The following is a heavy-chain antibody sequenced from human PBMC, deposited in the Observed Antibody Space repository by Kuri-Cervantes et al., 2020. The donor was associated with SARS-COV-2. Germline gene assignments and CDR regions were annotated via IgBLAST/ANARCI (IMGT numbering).Heavy chain of an antibody. CDR1: GDSISSLSYY. D-gene: IGHD2-15*01. CDR2: MYYTGGT. Sequence: GSLRLSCSVSGDSISSLSYYWGWIRQPPGKGLEWLGYMYYTGGTNYNPSLKSRVTISVDTSKNQFSLKLSSVTAADTAVYYCARDLPGYCSGGSCGGQFGYWGQGTLVTVSS. CDR3: ARDLPGYCSGGSCGGQFGY. V-gene: IGHV4-61*01. J-gene: IGHJ4*02.